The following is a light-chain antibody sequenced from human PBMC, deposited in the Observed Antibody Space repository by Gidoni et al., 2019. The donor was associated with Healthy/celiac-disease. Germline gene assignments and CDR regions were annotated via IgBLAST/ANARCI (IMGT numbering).Light chain of an antibody. Sequence: VSVAPGKTARITCGGNNIGSKSVHWYQQKPGQAPVLVIYYDSDRPSGIPERFCGSNSGNTATLTISRVEAGDEADYYCQVWDSSKVFGGGTKLTVL. CDR2: YDS. V-gene: IGLV3-21*04. J-gene: IGLJ3*02. CDR3: QVWDSSKV. CDR1: NIGSKS.